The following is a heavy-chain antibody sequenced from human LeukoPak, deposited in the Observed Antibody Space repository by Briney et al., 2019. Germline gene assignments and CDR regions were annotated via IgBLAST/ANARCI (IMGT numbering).Heavy chain of an antibody. CDR2: ISVYNGNT. D-gene: IGHD4-11*01. V-gene: IGHV1-18*01. CDR3: ARAPGRDYHYYYYGMDV. Sequence: GASVKVSCKASGYTFTSYGISWVRQAPGQGLEWMGWISVYNGNTNYAQKLQGRVTMTTDTSTSTAYMELRSLRSDDTAVYYCARAPGRDYHYYYYGMDVWGQGTTVTVSS. CDR1: GYTFTSYG. J-gene: IGHJ6*02.